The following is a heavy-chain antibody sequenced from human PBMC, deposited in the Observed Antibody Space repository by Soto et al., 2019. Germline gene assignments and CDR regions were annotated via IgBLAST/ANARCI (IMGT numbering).Heavy chain of an antibody. D-gene: IGHD3-16*01. CDR2: ISSSGTTA. J-gene: IGHJ4*02. Sequence: QVQLVESGGGLVKPGGSLRLSCAVSGFTFGDYYMSWICQTPGNGLEWLAYISSSGTTADYSDSVKGRFTISRDNAQNSLFLQMNSLRVQDTAVYYCARDRGPPSYAWLLTLWGQGTLVTVSS. CDR1: GFTFGDYY. V-gene: IGHV3-11*01. CDR3: ARDRGPPSYAWLLTL.